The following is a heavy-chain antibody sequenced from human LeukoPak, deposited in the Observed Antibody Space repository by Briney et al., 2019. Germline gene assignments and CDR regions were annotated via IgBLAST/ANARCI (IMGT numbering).Heavy chain of an antibody. J-gene: IGHJ4*02. D-gene: IGHD1-26*01. CDR2: ISYDGSNK. V-gene: IGHV3-30*18. CDR1: GFTFSRYG. CDR3: AKDRDGLGVAGVGY. Sequence: PGRSLRLSCAASGFTFSRYGVHWVCRAPGKGLEWVAVISYDGSNKYYADSVKGRFTISRDNSKNTLYLQMSSLRAEDTAVYYCAKDRDGLGVAGVGYWGQRTLVTVSS.